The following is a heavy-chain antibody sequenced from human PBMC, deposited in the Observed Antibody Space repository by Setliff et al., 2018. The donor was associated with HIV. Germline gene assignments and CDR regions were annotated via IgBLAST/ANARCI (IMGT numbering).Heavy chain of an antibody. V-gene: IGHV1-69*13. CDR1: GGTFSSFA. CDR3: ARERPNSLYFDF. CDR2: IIPTFGPV. D-gene: IGHD7-27*01. J-gene: IGHJ4*02. Sequence: SVKVSCKASGGTFSSFAFNWVRQAPGQGLEWMGDIIPTFGPVHYAQKFQGRVTITADDSTSTAYMELNSLSSEDTAVYYCARERPNSLYFDFWGQGTRVTVSS.